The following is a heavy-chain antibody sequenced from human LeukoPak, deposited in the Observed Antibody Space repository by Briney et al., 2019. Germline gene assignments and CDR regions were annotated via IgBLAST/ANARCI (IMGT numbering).Heavy chain of an antibody. CDR1: RFTFSGSG. V-gene: IGHV3-30*02. CDR3: AKNGDRGAYCTGGTCYPYFYYYMDV. Sequence: GESLRLSCAASRFTFSGSGMHWVRQAPGKGLEWVAFIRYHGSDKYYADSVKGRFTISRDNSKNTLYLQMNSLRAEDTAIYYCAKNGDRGAYCTGGTCYPYFYYYMDVWGKGTTVTI. J-gene: IGHJ6*03. D-gene: IGHD2-15*01. CDR2: IRYHGSDK.